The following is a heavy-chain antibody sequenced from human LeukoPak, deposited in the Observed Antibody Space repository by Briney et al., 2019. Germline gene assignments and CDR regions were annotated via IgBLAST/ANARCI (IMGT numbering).Heavy chain of an antibody. J-gene: IGHJ3*02. CDR1: GYTFTSHG. V-gene: IGHV1-18*01. CDR3: ARDYVWGSYPGDAFDI. D-gene: IGHD3-16*02. Sequence: ASVKVSCKASGYTFTSHGISWVRQAPGQGLEWMGWISAYNGNTNYAQKLQGRVTMTTDTSTSTAYMELRSLRSDDTAVYYCARDYVWGSYPGDAFDIWGQGTMVTVSS. CDR2: ISAYNGNT.